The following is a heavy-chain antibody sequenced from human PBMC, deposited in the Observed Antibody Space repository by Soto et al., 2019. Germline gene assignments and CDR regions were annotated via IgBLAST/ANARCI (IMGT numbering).Heavy chain of an antibody. CDR2: ISSGGFIT. CDR1: GFTFSDYY. V-gene: IGHV3-11*01. D-gene: IGHD2-2*01. J-gene: IGHJ6*02. Sequence: LRLSCAASGFTFSDYYMSWIRQAPGKGLEWVSYISSGGFITYYADSVKGRFTTSWDKAKNSLYLQMNTLSANDTAVYYCATGVVPPTKCGYYSYGLGVWGQGTTVTVSS. CDR3: ATGVVPPTKCGYYSYGLGV.